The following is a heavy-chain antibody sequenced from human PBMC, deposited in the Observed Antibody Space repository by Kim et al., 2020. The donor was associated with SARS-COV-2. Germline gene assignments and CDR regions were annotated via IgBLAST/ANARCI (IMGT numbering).Heavy chain of an antibody. CDR3: ARALSTVTTIYWYFDL. J-gene: IGHJ2*01. V-gene: IGHV3-21*06. D-gene: IGHD4-17*01. Sequence: SVKGRFTNTRDNAKNALYLQMTSLGAEDTAVYYCARALSTVTTIYWYFDLWGRGTLVTVSS.